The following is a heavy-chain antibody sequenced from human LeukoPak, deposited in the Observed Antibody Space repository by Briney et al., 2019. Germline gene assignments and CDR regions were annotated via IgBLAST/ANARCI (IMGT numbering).Heavy chain of an antibody. Sequence: GGSLRLSCAASGFTFSSYGMHWVRQAPGKGLEWVAVISYDGSNKYYADSVKGRFTISRDNSKNTLYLQMSSLRAEDTAVYYCASQAYYDFWSGLDYWGQGTLVTVSS. D-gene: IGHD3-3*01. CDR3: ASQAYYDFWSGLDY. CDR1: GFTFSSYG. V-gene: IGHV3-30*03. CDR2: ISYDGSNK. J-gene: IGHJ4*02.